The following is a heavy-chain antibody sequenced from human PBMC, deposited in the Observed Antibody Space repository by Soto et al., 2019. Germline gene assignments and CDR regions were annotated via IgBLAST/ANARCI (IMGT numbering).Heavy chain of an antibody. CDR2: ISYDGSNK. Sequence: GGSLRLSCAASGFTFSSYGMHWVRQAPGKGLEWVAVISYDGSNKYYADSVKGRFTISRDNSKNKLYLQMNSLRAEDTAVYYCARDRNYGSSGPPYYYTGMDVWGQGTTVTVSS. CDR3: ARDRNYGSSGPPYYYTGMDV. D-gene: IGHD3-22*01. J-gene: IGHJ6*02. V-gene: IGHV3-30*03. CDR1: GFTFSSYG.